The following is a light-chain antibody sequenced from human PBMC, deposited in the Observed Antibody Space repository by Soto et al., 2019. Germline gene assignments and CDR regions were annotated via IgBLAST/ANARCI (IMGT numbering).Light chain of an antibody. V-gene: IGLV2-14*01. CDR3: SSYTTNKTLL. CDR2: EVS. CDR1: SSDVGSSNF. Sequence: QSALTQPASVSGSPGQSITISCTGTSSDVGSSNFVSWYQQHPGKAPKLIFYEVSNRPPGLSDRFSGSKSGTTASLTISGLQAEDEADYFCSSYTTNKTLLFGGGTKLSV. J-gene: IGLJ2*01.